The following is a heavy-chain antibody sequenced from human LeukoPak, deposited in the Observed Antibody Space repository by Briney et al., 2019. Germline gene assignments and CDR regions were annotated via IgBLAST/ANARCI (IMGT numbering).Heavy chain of an antibody. CDR1: GGSISSYY. J-gene: IGHJ3*02. CDR2: IYYSGST. Sequence: SETLSLTCTVSGGSISSYYWSWIRQPPGKGLEWIGYIYYSGSTNYDPSLKSRVTISVDTSKNQFSLKLSSVTAADTAVYYCARAASSSWSVKFGAFDIWGQGTMVTVSS. D-gene: IGHD6-13*01. V-gene: IGHV4-59*01. CDR3: ARAASSSWSVKFGAFDI.